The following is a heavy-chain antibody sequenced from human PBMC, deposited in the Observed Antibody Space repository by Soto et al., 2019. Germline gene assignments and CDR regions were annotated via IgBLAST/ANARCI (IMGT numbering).Heavy chain of an antibody. CDR2: TSYDGANK. D-gene: IGHD1-1*01. V-gene: IGHV3-30-3*01. CDR3: ATVGGVLLPETSTGTSGDYGLDV. CDR1: GFNFNLYA. J-gene: IGHJ6*02. Sequence: QVQLVESGGGVVQPGRSLRLSCAASGFNFNLYAMVWVRQAPGKGLEWVAATSYDGANKYSADSVKGRFTISIDNSETTLYLHMTSLRTAGTAVYYGATVGGVLLPETSTGTSGDYGLDVGGQGTTVTVSS.